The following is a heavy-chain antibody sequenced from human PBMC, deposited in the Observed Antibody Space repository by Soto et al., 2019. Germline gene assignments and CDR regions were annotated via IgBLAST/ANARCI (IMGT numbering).Heavy chain of an antibody. CDR3: VHRTTVTSADY. CDR1: GFSLTTNRVV. Sequence: SGPTLVNPTQTLTLTCTFSGFSLTTNRVVVGWVRQPPGKAPSCLAFIYGDDDKRYSPSLWSRLTITKDTSKNQVVLTMTNLEPVDTATDYCVHRTTVTSADYLGRGTLVTVSS. V-gene: IGHV2-5*02. CDR2: IYGDDDK. J-gene: IGHJ4*02. D-gene: IGHD4-17*01.